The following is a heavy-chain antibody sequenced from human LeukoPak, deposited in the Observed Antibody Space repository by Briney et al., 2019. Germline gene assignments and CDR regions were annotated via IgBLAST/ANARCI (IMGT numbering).Heavy chain of an antibody. D-gene: IGHD5-18*01. Sequence: PSETLSLTCTVSGGSISSSSYYWGWIRQPPGKGLEWIGSIYYSGSTYYNPSLKSRVSISVDTSKNQFSLKLSSVTAADTAVYYCARAEIQLPFDYWGQGTLVTVSS. J-gene: IGHJ4*02. V-gene: IGHV4-39*07. CDR3: ARAEIQLPFDY. CDR1: GGSISSSSYY. CDR2: IYYSGST.